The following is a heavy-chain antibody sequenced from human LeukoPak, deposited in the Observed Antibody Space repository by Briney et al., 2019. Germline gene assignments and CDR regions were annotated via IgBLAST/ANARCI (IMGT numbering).Heavy chain of an antibody. CDR3: AGHYYGSGSSAFAV. J-gene: IGHJ3*01. Sequence: SETLSLTCAVYGGSFSGYYWSWIRQPPGKGLEWIGYIYNSGTTNYNPSLKSRVTISVDTPKNHFSLRLTSVTAADTATYYCAGHYYGSGSSAFAVWGQGTMVIVSS. V-gene: IGHV4-59*08. D-gene: IGHD3-10*01. CDR1: GGSFSGYY. CDR2: IYNSGTT.